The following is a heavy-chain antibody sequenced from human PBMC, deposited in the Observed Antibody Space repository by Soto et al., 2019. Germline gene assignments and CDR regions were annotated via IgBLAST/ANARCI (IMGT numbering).Heavy chain of an antibody. J-gene: IGHJ4*02. CDR3: ARESFSASPNFFDY. CDR1: GFSFTNYE. D-gene: IGHD3-16*01. Sequence: HPGGSLRLSCAVSGFSFTNYEMNWVRQAPGKGLEWIAYIGLSGDTIYYADSVKGRFTISRDHAKNSLELQMNSLRADDTALYYCARESFSASPNFFDYRGRGTQVTVSS. CDR2: IGLSGDTI. V-gene: IGHV3-48*03.